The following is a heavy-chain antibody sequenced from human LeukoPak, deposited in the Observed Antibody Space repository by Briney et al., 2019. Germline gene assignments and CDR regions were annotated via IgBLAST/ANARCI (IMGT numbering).Heavy chain of an antibody. CDR2: ISGSGGTT. V-gene: IGHV3-23*01. Sequence: PGGSLRLSCVVSGITFDYHALSWVRQAPGKGLEWVSGISGSGGTTHYADSVKGRFTISRDNSKNTLFLQMNSLRAEDTAGFYCAKATSIGYSYFDYWGQGTLVTVSS. J-gene: IGHJ4*02. CDR1: GITFDYHA. CDR3: AKATSIGYSYFDY. D-gene: IGHD3-22*01.